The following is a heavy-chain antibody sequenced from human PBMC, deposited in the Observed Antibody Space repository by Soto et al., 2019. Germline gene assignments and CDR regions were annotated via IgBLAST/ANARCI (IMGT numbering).Heavy chain of an antibody. Sequence: SVKVSCKASGGTFSSYAISWVRRAPGQGLEWMGGIIPIFGTANYAQKFQGRVTITADESTSTAYMELSSLRSEDTAVYYCATYYGSGSYLTNWFDPWGQGTLVTVSS. J-gene: IGHJ5*02. D-gene: IGHD3-10*01. CDR3: ATYYGSGSYLTNWFDP. CDR2: IIPIFGTA. V-gene: IGHV1-69*13. CDR1: GGTFSSYA.